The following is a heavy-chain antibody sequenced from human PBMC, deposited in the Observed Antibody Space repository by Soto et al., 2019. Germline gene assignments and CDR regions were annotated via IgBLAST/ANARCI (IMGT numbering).Heavy chain of an antibody. Sequence: GASVKVSCKASGYTFTNYGISWVRQAPGQGLEWMGWINVYNGNTKYAQKDQGRVTMTTDTSTSTAYMELRSLRSDDTALYYCARGVGSGSYYNQYNWFDPWGQGTPVTVSS. CDR3: ARGVGSGSYYNQYNWFDP. J-gene: IGHJ5*02. CDR2: INVYNGNT. D-gene: IGHD3-10*01. V-gene: IGHV1-18*01. CDR1: GYTFTNYG.